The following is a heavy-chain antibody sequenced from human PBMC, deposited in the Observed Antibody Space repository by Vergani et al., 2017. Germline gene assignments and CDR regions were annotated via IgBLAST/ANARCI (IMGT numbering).Heavy chain of an antibody. Sequence: QVQLVQSGAEVKKPGASVKVSCKASAYTFTNYGISWVRQAPGQGLEWMGWISAYNGNTHYAQKFQGRVYMTTDTSTSTAYMELRSLRSDDTAVYYCARDHCSITTRSYGLDVWGQGTTVTVSS. CDR3: ARDHCSITTRSYGLDV. CDR1: AYTFTNYG. J-gene: IGHJ6*02. V-gene: IGHV1-18*01. D-gene: IGHD2-2*01. CDR2: ISAYNGNT.